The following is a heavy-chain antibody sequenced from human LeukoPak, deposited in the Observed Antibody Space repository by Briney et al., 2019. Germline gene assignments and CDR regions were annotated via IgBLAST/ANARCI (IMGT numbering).Heavy chain of an antibody. CDR1: GYTFTSYY. V-gene: IGHV1-46*01. J-gene: IGHJ5*02. CDR3: ARSFGELYWFDP. CDR2: INPSGGST. Sequence: ASVKVSCKASGYTFTSYYMHWVRQAPGQGLEWMGIINPSGGSTSYAQKFQGRVTMTRDTSTSTVYMELSSLRSEDTAVYYCARSFGELYWFDPWGQGTLVTASS. D-gene: IGHD3-10*01.